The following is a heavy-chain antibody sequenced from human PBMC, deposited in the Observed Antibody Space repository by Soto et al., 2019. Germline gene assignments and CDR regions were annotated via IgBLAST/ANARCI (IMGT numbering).Heavy chain of an antibody. V-gene: IGHV3-23*01. CDR3: AKAAGYSGSLATPDY. CDR2: ISGSGGST. CDR1: GFTFSSYA. J-gene: IGHJ4*02. D-gene: IGHD1-26*01. Sequence: GESLKISCAASGFTFSSYAMSWVRQAPGKGLEWVSAISGSGGSTYYADSVKGRFTISRDNSKNTLYLQMNSLRAEDTAVYYCAKAAGYSGSLATPDYWGQGTLVTVSS.